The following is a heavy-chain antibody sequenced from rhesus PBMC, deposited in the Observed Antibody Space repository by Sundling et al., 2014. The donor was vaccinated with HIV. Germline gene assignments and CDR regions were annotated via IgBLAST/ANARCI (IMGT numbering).Heavy chain of an antibody. Sequence: DVQLVESGGGLVKPGGSLRLSCVASGFTFSSYVMHWVRRGLQERVVGVGLELLVKVVVPIYYADSVKGRFTISRDNAKNSLFLQMNSLRAEDTAVYYCARDPNLDWDTFDFWGQGLGVTVSS. D-gene: IGHD3-3*01. CDR3: ARDPNLDWDTFDF. CDR1: GFTFSSYV. V-gene: IGHV3-100*01. J-gene: IGHJ3*01. CDR2: LVKVVVPI.